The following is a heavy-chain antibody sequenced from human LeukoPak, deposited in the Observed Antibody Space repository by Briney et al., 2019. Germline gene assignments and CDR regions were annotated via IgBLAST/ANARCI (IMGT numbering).Heavy chain of an antibody. V-gene: IGHV4-39*01. D-gene: IGHD3/OR15-3a*01. CDR3: ARQTGSGLFILP. Sequence: SETLSLTCTVSGVSISSSNSYWGWIRQPPGKGLEWIGSIYYSGNTYYNASLKSQVSISIDTSKNQYSLKLTSVTAADTAVYYCARQTGSGLFILPGGQGTLVTVSS. CDR1: GVSISSSNSY. CDR2: IYYSGNT. J-gene: IGHJ4*02.